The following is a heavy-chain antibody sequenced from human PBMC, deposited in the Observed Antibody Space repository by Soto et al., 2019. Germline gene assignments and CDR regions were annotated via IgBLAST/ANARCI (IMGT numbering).Heavy chain of an antibody. V-gene: IGHV4-34*01. CDR2: INHNGST. CDR3: ARVLRPWGFGGVIVGFDY. J-gene: IGHJ4*02. CDR1: GGSFSGYY. Sequence: QVQLQQWGAGLLKPSETLSLTCAVYGGSFSGYYWSWIRQPPGKGLEWIGEINHNGSTNYNPSLKSRVTISVDTSKNQFSLKLSSVTAADTAVYYCARVLRPWGFGGVIVGFDYWGQGTLVTVSS. D-gene: IGHD3-16*02.